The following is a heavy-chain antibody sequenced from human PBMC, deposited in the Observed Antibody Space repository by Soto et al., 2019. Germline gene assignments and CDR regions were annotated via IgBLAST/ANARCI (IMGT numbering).Heavy chain of an antibody. V-gene: IGHV3-30-3*01. CDR3: ARPLWRDDYNWGYFDL. J-gene: IGHJ2*01. Sequence: QVQLVESGGGVVQPGRSLRLSCAASGFTFSSYAMHWVRQAPGKGLEWVAVMSYDGSNKYYADSVKGRFTISRDNSKNTRYLQMNSLRAEDTAVYYCARPLWRDDYNWGYFDLWGRGTLVTVSS. CDR1: GFTFSSYA. D-gene: IGHD4-4*01. CDR2: MSYDGSNK.